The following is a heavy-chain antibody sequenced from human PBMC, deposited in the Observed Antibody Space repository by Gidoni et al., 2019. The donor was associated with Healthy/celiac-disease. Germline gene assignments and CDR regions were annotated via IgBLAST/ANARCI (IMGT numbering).Heavy chain of an antibody. V-gene: IGHV4-39*01. CDR1: GESISSSSYY. D-gene: IGHD4-17*01. CDR2: IYYSGST. J-gene: IGHJ4*02. Sequence: QLQLQESGPGLVKPSETLSLTCTVSGESISSSSYYWGWIRQPPGKGLEWIGNIYYSGSTYYNPSLKSRVTISVDKSKNQFSLKLSSVTAADTAVYYCAREDYGDFRWGQGTLVTVSS. CDR3: AREDYGDFR.